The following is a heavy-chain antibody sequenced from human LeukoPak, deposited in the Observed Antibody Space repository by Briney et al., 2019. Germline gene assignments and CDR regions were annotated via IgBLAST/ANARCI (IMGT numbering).Heavy chain of an antibody. CDR1: GFTVSSNY. D-gene: IGHD3-10*01. J-gene: IGHJ4*02. V-gene: IGHV3-66*01. CDR3: ARSVLIRGVMDD. CDR2: LYSAGHT. Sequence: GGSLRLSCAASGFTVSSNYLSWVRQAPGKGLEWVSLLYSAGHTYYADSVKGRFTISRDISKNTLYLQMDSLRAEDTAVYYCARSVLIRGVMDDWGQGTLVAVSS.